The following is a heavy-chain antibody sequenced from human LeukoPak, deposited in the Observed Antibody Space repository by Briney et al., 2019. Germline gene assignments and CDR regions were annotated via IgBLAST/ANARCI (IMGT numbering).Heavy chain of an antibody. CDR3: AREGVAGAFDI. CDR2: IGTAGDT. J-gene: IGHJ3*02. Sequence: GGSLRLSCKASGFSFSDYGMHWVRQATGKGLEWVSAIGTAGDTYYPGSVKGRFTISRENAKNSLYLQMNSLRAGDTAVYYCAREGVAGAFDIWGQGTMVTVSS. V-gene: IGHV3-13*01. CDR1: GFSFSDYG.